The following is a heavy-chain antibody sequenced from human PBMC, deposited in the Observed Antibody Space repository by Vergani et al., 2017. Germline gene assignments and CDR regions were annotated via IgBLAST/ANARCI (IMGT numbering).Heavy chain of an antibody. CDR2: ISYDGSNK. V-gene: IGHV3-30-3*01. Sequence: QVQLVESGGGVVQPGRSLRLSCAASGFTFSSYAMHLVRQAPGKGLECVAVISYDGSNKYYADSVKGRFTISRDNSKNTLYLQMNSLRAEDTAVYYCARDKVAYSYYYYMDVWGKGTTVTVSS. J-gene: IGHJ6*03. D-gene: IGHD2-15*01. CDR3: ARDKVAYSYYYYMDV. CDR1: GFTFSSYA.